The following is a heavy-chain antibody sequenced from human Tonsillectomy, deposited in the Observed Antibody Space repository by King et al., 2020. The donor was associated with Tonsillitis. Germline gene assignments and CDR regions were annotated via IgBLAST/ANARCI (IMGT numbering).Heavy chain of an antibody. V-gene: IGHV4-30-2*01. J-gene: IGHJ2*01. CDR2: TYHSGST. D-gene: IGHD1-26*01. CDR3: ARDSGSYYSLNWYFDL. CDR1: GGSISSGGYS. Sequence: QLQESGSGLVKPSQTLSLTCAVSGGSISSGGYSWSWIRQPPGKGLEWIGYTYHSGSTSYNPSLKSRVTISVDRSKNQFSLKLSSVTAADTAVYYCARDSGSYYSLNWYFDLWGRGTLVTVSS.